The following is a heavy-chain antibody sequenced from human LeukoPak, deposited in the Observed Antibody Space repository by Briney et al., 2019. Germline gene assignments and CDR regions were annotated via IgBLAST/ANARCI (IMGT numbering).Heavy chain of an antibody. D-gene: IGHD2-21*02. CDR2: INWNGGST. CDR1: GFTFDDYG. V-gene: IGHV3-20*04. Sequence: GGSLRLSCAASGFTFDDYGMSWVRQAPGKGLEWVSGINWNGGSTGYADSVKGRFTISRDNAKNSLYLQMNSLRAEDTALYYCARDDTTLAYCGGDCYENYWYFDLWGRGTLVTVSS. CDR3: ARDDTTLAYCGGDCYENYWYFDL. J-gene: IGHJ2*01.